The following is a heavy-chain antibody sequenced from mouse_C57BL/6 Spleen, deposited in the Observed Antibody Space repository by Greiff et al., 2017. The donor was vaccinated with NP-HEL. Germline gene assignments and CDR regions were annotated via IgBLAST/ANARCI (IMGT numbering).Heavy chain of an antibody. J-gene: IGHJ3*01. D-gene: IGHD1-1*01. CDR2: IDPEDGET. CDR1: GFNIKDYY. CDR3: ARSTYYGSSPAWFAY. V-gene: IGHV14-2*01. Sequence: VQLKESGAELVKPGASVKLSCTASGFNIKDYYMYWVKQRTEQGLEWIGRIDPEDGETKYAPKFQGKATITADTSSNTAYLQLSSLTSEDTAVYYCARSTYYGSSPAWFAYWGQGTLVTVSA.